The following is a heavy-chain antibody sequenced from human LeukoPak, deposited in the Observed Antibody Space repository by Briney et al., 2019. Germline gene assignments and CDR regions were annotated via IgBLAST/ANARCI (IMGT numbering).Heavy chain of an antibody. CDR2: IWYDGRNE. CDR1: GFTFSNYG. D-gene: IGHD4-17*01. V-gene: IGHV3-33*01. J-gene: IGHJ4*02. CDR3: AREVTTSREVTTFDN. Sequence: GGSLRLSCEASGFTFSNYGMHWVRQAPGKGLEWVAVIWYDGRNEYYADSVKGRFTISRDNSQNTLYLEMDSLRAEDTAVYFCAREVTTSREVTTFDNWGQGTLVTVSS.